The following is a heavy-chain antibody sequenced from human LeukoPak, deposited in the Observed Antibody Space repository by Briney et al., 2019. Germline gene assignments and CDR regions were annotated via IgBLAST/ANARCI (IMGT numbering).Heavy chain of an antibody. D-gene: IGHD3-22*01. CDR1: GFTFSAYG. V-gene: IGHV3-23*01. CDR3: AKDGGITMIVVVITTPAPDAFDI. CDR2: ISGSGGST. Sequence: GGSLRLSCTASGFTFSAYGMNWVRQAPGKGLEWVSAISGSGGSTYYADSVKGRFTISRDNSKNTLYLQMNSLRAEDTAVYYCAKDGGITMIVVVITTPAPDAFDIWGQGTMVTVSS. J-gene: IGHJ3*02.